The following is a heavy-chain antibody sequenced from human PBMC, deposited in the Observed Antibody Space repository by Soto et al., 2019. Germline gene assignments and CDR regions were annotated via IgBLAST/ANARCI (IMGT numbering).Heavy chain of an antibody. CDR2: IWYDGSNK. CDR3: ARDSPFYGEGELDY. Sequence: QVQLVESGGGVVQPGRSLRLSCAASGFTFSSYGMHWVRQAPGKGLEWVAVIWYDGSNKYYADSVKGRFTISRDNSKNSLYLQMNSLGAEDTAVYYCARDSPFYGEGELDYWGQGTLVTVSS. V-gene: IGHV3-33*01. CDR1: GFTFSSYG. D-gene: IGHD3-16*01. J-gene: IGHJ4*02.